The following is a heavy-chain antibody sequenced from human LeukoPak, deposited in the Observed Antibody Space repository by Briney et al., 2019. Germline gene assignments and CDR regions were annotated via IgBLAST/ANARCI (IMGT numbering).Heavy chain of an antibody. CDR2: ISGSGGST. V-gene: IGHV3-23*01. Sequence: PGGSLRLSCVASGVAIRNSWMSWVRQAPGKRLEWVSAISGSGGSTYYADSVKGRFTISRDNSKNTLYLQMNSLRAEDTAVYYCAKVRRNYYMDVWGKGTTVTVSS. CDR1: GVAIRNSW. CDR3: AKVRRNYYMDV. J-gene: IGHJ6*03.